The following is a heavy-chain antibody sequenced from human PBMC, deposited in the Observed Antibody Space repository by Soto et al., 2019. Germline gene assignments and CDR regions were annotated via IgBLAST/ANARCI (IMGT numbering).Heavy chain of an antibody. V-gene: IGHV1-69*01. D-gene: IGHD1-26*01. Sequence: VSCKASGGTFSSYAISWVRQAPGQGLEWMGGIIPIFGTANYAQKFQGRVTITADESTSTAYMELGSLRSEGTAVYYCARAVGDTTTNFDYWGQGTLVTVSS. J-gene: IGHJ4*02. CDR2: IIPIFGTA. CDR3: ARAVGDTTTNFDY. CDR1: GGTFSSYA.